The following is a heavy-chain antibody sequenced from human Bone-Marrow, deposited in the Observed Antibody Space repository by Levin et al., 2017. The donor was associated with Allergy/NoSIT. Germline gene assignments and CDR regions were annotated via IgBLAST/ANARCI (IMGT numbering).Heavy chain of an antibody. Sequence: GGSLRLSCAASGFTFSSYAMSWVRQVPGKGLEWVSAISGSGGSTYYADSVKGRFTISRDNSKNTLFLQMNSLRAEDAAVYYCAKYPIVGAITSGYWYFDLWGRGSLVTVSS. CDR2: ISGSGGST. J-gene: IGHJ2*01. CDR3: AKYPIVGAITSGYWYFDL. D-gene: IGHD1-26*01. CDR1: GFTFSSYA. V-gene: IGHV3-23*01.